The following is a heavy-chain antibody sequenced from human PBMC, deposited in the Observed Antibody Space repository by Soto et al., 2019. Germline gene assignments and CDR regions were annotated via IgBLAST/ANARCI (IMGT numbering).Heavy chain of an antibody. D-gene: IGHD3-22*01. CDR3: ARARRITMIVVVITTGRYFDY. CDR1: GGSISSSSYY. V-gene: IGHV4-39*01. CDR2: IYYSGST. J-gene: IGHJ4*02. Sequence: PSETLSLTCTVSGGSISSSSYYGGWTRQPPLKGLEWIGSIYYSGSTYYNPSLKSRVTISVDTSKNQFSLKLSSVTAADTAVYYCARARRITMIVVVITTGRYFDYWGQGTLVTVS.